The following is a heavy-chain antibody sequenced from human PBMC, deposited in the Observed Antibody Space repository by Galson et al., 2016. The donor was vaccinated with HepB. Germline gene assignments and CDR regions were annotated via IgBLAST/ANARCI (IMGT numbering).Heavy chain of an antibody. D-gene: IGHD4-17*01. CDR1: GFTFSSYG. CDR3: AIERTGRRPMTTSYFDY. V-gene: IGHV3-33*01. J-gene: IGHJ4*02. Sequence: SLRLSCAASGFTFSSYGMHWVRQAPGKGLEWVAVIWYDGSNQYYGDSVKGRFTISRDNSKNTLYLQMNRLRDEDTAVYYCAIERTGRRPMTTSYFDYWGQGTLVTVSS. CDR2: IWYDGSNQ.